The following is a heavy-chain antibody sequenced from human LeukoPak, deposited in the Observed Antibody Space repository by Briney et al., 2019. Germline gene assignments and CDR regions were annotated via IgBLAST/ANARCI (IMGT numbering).Heavy chain of an antibody. CDR2: ISSGSSAI. J-gene: IGHJ4*02. Sequence: GGSLRLCCEASRYTFTTYSMTWVRQAPGKGLEWVSIISSGSSAIFSADALKGRFTISRDDAKNLLYLDMNSLRAEDTAVYYCARGHTAVTRHFDFWGQGTLVTVSS. D-gene: IGHD4-17*01. CDR1: RYTFTTYS. V-gene: IGHV3-21*01. CDR3: ARGHTAVTRHFDF.